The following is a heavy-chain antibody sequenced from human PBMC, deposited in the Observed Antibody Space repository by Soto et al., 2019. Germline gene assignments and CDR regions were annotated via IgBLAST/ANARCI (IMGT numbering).Heavy chain of an antibody. Sequence: SXKVSCKASGGTXIHYASHWVRQAPGQGLEWMGGIIPIFGTANYAQKFQGRVTITADESTRTAYMELSSMRSEDTAVYYCASTNYYDSSGYYILPWGQGTLVTVSS. CDR1: GGTXIHYA. D-gene: IGHD3-22*01. J-gene: IGHJ5*02. CDR3: ASTNYYDSSGYYILP. CDR2: IIPIFGTA. V-gene: IGHV1-69*13.